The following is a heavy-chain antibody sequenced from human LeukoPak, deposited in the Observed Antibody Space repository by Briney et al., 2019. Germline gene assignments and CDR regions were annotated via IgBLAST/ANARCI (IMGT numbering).Heavy chain of an antibody. CDR2: IYYSGST. D-gene: IGHD3-3*01. V-gene: IGHV4-30-4*01. CDR1: GGSISSGDYY. CDR3: ARALYDFWSGYFLSLWFDP. J-gene: IGHJ5*02. Sequence: PSQTLSLTCTVSGGSISSGDYYWSWIRQPPGKGLEWIGYIYYSGSTYYNPSLKSRVTISVDTSKNQFSLKLSSVTAADTAVYYCARALYDFWSGYFLSLWFDPWGQGTLVTVSP.